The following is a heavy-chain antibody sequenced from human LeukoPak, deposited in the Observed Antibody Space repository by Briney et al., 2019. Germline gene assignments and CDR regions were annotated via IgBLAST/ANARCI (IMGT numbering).Heavy chain of an antibody. CDR2: INSDGSST. Sequence: PGGSLRLSCAASGFTFSSYWMHWVRQAPGKGLVWVSRINSDGSSTKYADSVKGRFTISRDNAKNTLYLQTNSLRADDTAVYYCARGQGHGFDIWGQGTMVTVSS. CDR1: GFTFSSYW. J-gene: IGHJ3*02. V-gene: IGHV3-74*01. CDR3: ARGQGHGFDI.